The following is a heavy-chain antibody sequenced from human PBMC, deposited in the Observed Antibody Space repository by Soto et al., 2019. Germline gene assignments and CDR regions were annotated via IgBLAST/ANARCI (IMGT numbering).Heavy chain of an antibody. CDR1: GFTFSSYS. CDR2: ISSSSSYI. CDR3: ASFSLLSPWYFDY. D-gene: IGHD2-2*01. Sequence: GGSLRLSCAASGFTFSSYSMNWVRQAPGKGLEWVSSISSSSSYIYYADSVKGRFTISRDNAKNSLYLQMNSLRAEDTAVYYCASFSLLSPWYFDYWGQGTLVTVSS. V-gene: IGHV3-21*01. J-gene: IGHJ4*02.